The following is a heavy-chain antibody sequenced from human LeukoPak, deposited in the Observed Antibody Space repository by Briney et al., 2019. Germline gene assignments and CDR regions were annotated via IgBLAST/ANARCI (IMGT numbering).Heavy chain of an antibody. J-gene: IGHJ3*02. CDR2: IYYGGII. V-gene: IGHV4-59*12. D-gene: IGHD6-6*01. CDR3: AREDSIAARDDAFDI. CDR1: GGSISSYY. Sequence: SETLSLTCTVSGGSISSYYWSWIRQPPGKGLEWIGYIYYGGIINYNPSLKSRVTISVDRSKNQFSLKLSSVTAADTAVYYCAREDSIAARDDAFDIWGQGTMVTVSS.